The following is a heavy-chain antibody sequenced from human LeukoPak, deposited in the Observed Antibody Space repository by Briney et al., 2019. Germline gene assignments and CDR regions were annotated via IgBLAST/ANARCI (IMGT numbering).Heavy chain of an antibody. Sequence: GGSLRLSCAASGFTFSSYAVSWVRQAPGKGLAWVSAISDSGGSTQYADSVRGRFTISRDNSKNTLYLQMNSLRAEDTAVYYCAKGSSNWRDYYYFDYWGQGTLVTVSS. V-gene: IGHV3-23*01. D-gene: IGHD6-13*01. CDR1: GFTFSSYA. CDR3: AKGSSNWRDYYYFDY. J-gene: IGHJ4*02. CDR2: ISDSGGST.